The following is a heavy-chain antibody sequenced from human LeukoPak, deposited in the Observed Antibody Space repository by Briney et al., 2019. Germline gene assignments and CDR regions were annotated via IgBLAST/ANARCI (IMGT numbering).Heavy chain of an antibody. D-gene: IGHD6-13*01. CDR3: ASTGIAAAGFDY. V-gene: IGHV4-34*01. CDR1: GESFSGYY. J-gene: IGHJ4*02. Sequence: PSETLSLTCAVYGESFSGYYWSWIRQPPGKGLEWIGEINHSGSTNYNPSLKSRVTISVDTSKNQFSLKLSSVTAADTAVYYCASTGIAAAGFDYWGQGTLVTVSS. CDR2: INHSGST.